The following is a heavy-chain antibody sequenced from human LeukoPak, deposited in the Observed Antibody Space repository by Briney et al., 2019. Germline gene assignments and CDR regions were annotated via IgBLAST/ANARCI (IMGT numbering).Heavy chain of an antibody. CDR2: ISGSGGAT. CDR1: GFTFSSYA. D-gene: IGHD5-18*01. CDR3: AKGSHGYNYGEIDY. V-gene: IGHV3-23*01. Sequence: GGSLRLSCAASGFTFSSYAMTWIRQAPGKGLEWVSVISGSGGATFYADSVKGRLTISRDNSKNTLYLQMNSLRAEDTAVYYCAKGSHGYNYGEIDYWGQGTLVTVYS. J-gene: IGHJ4*02.